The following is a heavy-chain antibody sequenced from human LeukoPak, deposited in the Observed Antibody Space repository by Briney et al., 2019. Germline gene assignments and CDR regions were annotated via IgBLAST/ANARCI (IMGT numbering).Heavy chain of an antibody. D-gene: IGHD5-18*01. Sequence: GGSLRLSCEASGFTFSDYYMSWIRQALGKGLEWVSYISSSGSTIYYADSVKGRFTISRDNAKNSLYLQMNSLRAEDTAVYYCARHLDRGYSYGVIDYWGQGTLVTVSS. V-gene: IGHV3-11*01. CDR3: ARHLDRGYSYGVIDY. CDR2: ISSSGSTI. J-gene: IGHJ4*02. CDR1: GFTFSDYY.